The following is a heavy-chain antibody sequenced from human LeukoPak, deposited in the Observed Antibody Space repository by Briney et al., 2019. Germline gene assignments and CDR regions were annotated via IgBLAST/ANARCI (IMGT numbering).Heavy chain of an antibody. V-gene: IGHV1-18*01. D-gene: IGHD2-21*02. CDR2: ISAYNGNT. Sequence: GASVKVSCKASGYTFTSYGISWVRQAPGQGLEWMGWISAYNGNTNYAQKLQGRVTMTTDKSTSTAYMELRSLRSDDTAVYYCARDYSRGGDCYNDYWGQGTLVTVSS. CDR3: ARDYSRGGDCYNDY. J-gene: IGHJ4*02. CDR1: GYTFTSYG.